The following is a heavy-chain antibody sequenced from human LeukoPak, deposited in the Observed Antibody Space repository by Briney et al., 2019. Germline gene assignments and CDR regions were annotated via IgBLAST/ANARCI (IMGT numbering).Heavy chain of an antibody. J-gene: IGHJ3*02. Sequence: ASVNASCKASGYTFNGYYLHWVRQAPGQGLEWMGWINPNSGVTKFAQQFQGRVTMTWDTSVSTAYMELSRLTSDDTAMYYCARFGVVTNDAFDIWGQGTMVTISS. CDR2: INPNSGVT. V-gene: IGHV1-2*02. D-gene: IGHD3-3*01. CDR3: ARFGVVTNDAFDI. CDR1: GYTFNGYY.